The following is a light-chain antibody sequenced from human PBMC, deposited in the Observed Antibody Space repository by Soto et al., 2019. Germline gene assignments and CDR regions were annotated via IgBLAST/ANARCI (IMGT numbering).Light chain of an antibody. CDR1: SSDVGSYNL. CDR2: EGS. V-gene: IGLV2-23*01. J-gene: IGLJ2*01. CDR3: CSDAGSL. Sequence: QSALTQPASVSGSPGQSITISCTGTSSDVGSYNLVSWYQQHPGKAPKLMIYEGSKRPSGVSNRFSGSKSGNTDSLTISGLQAEDEADYYCCSDAGSLFVGGTKLNVL.